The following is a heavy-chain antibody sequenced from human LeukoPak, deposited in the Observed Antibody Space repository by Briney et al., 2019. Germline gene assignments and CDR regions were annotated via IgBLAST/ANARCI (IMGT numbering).Heavy chain of an antibody. J-gene: IGHJ6*03. CDR1: GYTFTSYG. CDR2: MNPNSGNT. Sequence: ASVKVSCKASGYTFTSYGISWVRQATGQGLEWMGWMNPNSGNTGYAQKFHGRVTITRNTSISTAYMELSSLRSEDTAVYYCARGTEITGYSSSWYRTPGDRYYYYYYYMDVWGKGTTVTVSS. D-gene: IGHD6-13*01. CDR3: ARGTEITGYSSSWYRTPGDRYYYYYYYMDV. V-gene: IGHV1-8*03.